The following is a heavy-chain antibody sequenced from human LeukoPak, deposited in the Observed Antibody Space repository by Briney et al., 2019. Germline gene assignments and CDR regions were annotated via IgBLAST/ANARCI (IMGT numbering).Heavy chain of an antibody. J-gene: IGHJ4*02. Sequence: GGSLRLSCAASGFTFRSYWMSWVRQAPGKGLEWVANINQGGSVQDYIDSVKGRFTIYRDDAKNSLYVQMNSLRDEDTAVYYCARVEYSGWNLEYWGQGTLVTVSS. D-gene: IGHD5-12*01. CDR2: INQGGSVQ. CDR1: GFTFRSYW. V-gene: IGHV3-7*01. CDR3: ARVEYSGWNLEY.